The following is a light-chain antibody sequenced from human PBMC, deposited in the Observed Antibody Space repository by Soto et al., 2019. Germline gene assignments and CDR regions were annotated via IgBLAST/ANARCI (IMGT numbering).Light chain of an antibody. CDR1: QSVSSN. Sequence: EIVMTQSPATLSVSPGERASLSCRASQSVSSNLAWYQQKPGQTPRLLIYATSTRATGIPARFSGSGSGTEFTLTISSLQSEDVATFYCQNYNSVPWTFGQGTKVEI. J-gene: IGKJ1*01. V-gene: IGKV3-15*01. CDR2: ATS. CDR3: QNYNSVPWT.